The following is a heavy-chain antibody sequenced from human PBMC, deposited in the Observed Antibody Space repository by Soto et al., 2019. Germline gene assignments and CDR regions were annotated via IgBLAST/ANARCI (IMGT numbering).Heavy chain of an antibody. CDR2: IGAYNGNT. V-gene: IGHV1-18*01. CDR1: GYTFTSYG. J-gene: IGHJ4*02. D-gene: IGHD6-13*01. Sequence: XSGKVSCKASGYTFTSYGISWVRQAPGQGLEWMGWIGAYNGNTNYAQKLQGRVTMTTDTSTSTAYMELRSLRSDDTAGYYCASDGRWQPAYWGQGTLVTVSS. CDR3: ASDGRWQPAY.